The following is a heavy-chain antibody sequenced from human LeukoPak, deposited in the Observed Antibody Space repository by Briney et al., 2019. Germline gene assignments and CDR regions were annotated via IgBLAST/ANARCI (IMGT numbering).Heavy chain of an antibody. CDR2: ITGSGDTI. CDR1: GFTFSSYA. V-gene: IGHV3-23*01. Sequence: GGSLRLSCAASGFTFSSYAVTWVRQAPGRGLEWVSCITGSGDTIFYADSVKGRFTISRDNAKNTLYLQMHSLSAEDTAVYYCVKDYSTIAAAANPLFDYWGQGALVTVSS. J-gene: IGHJ4*02. CDR3: VKDYSTIAAAANPLFDY. D-gene: IGHD6-13*01.